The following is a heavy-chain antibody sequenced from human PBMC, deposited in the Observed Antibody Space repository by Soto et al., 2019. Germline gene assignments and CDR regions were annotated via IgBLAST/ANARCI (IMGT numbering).Heavy chain of an antibody. V-gene: IGHV3-23*01. D-gene: IGHD6-13*01. CDR3: AKSFSSNWYDYFNY. Sequence: PGGSLRLSCAASEFTFSSYAMSWVRQAPGKGLEWVSAISGSGDRTYYADSVKGRFTISRDTSKNTLSLQMNSLRAEDTALYYCAKSFSSNWYDYFNYWGQGTLVTAPQ. CDR1: EFTFSSYA. CDR2: ISGSGDRT. J-gene: IGHJ4*02.